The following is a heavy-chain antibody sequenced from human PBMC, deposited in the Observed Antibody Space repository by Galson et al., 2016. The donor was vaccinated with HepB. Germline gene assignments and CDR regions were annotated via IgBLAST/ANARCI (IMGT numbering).Heavy chain of an antibody. CDR2: ISWNSDSI. Sequence: SLRLSCASSGVTFDDYAMHWVQQAPGKGLEWVSGISWNSDSIGYADSVKGRFTIPRDNAKNSLYLQMDSLRVEETAHYFCAKDMSDFYGSGRPSYFDLWGRGTLVTVSS. V-gene: IGHV3-9*01. D-gene: IGHD3-10*01. J-gene: IGHJ2*01. CDR1: GVTFDDYA. CDR3: AKDMSDFYGSGRPSYFDL.